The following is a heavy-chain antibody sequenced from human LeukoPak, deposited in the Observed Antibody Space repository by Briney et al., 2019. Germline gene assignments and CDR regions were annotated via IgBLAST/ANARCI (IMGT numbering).Heavy chain of an antibody. V-gene: IGHV3-48*03. CDR1: GFTYSSYE. CDR2: ISSSGSTI. CDR3: ASNVVVTLTKSAFDY. D-gene: IGHD2-21*02. J-gene: IGHJ4*02. Sequence: GGSLRLSCAASGFTYSSYEMNWVRQAPGKGLEWVSYISSSGSTIYYADSVKGRFTISRDNAKNSLYLQMNSLRAEDTAVYYFASNVVVTLTKSAFDYWGQGTLVTVSS.